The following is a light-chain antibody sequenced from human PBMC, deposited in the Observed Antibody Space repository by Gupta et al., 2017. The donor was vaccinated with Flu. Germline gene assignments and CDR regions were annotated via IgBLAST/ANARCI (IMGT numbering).Light chain of an antibody. J-gene: IGKJ4*01. CDR1: QSISIN. Sequence: EIVMTQSPATLSVSPGERATLSCRASQSISINLAWYQQRPGQAPRLLIYAASTRATGIPDRFSGSGSGTEFTLTISSLQSEDFAVYYCQQYNNWPPLTFGGGTKVEIK. V-gene: IGKV3-15*01. CDR2: AAS. CDR3: QQYNNWPPLT.